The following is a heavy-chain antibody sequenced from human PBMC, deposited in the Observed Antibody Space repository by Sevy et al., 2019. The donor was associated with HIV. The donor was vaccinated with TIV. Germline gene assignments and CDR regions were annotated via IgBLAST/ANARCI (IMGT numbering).Heavy chain of an antibody. Sequence: GGSLRLSCVASGFSFGDYAMHWVRQRPGKGLEWVAGVSWNSGAKGYADSVKGRFTLSRDNTENSLYLQMNNLRPDDTAFYYCAKGGYGDYFTVDNWLDPWGQGTLVTVSS. D-gene: IGHD4-17*01. J-gene: IGHJ5*02. CDR3: AKGGYGDYFTVDNWLDP. V-gene: IGHV3-9*01. CDR1: GFSFGDYA. CDR2: VSWNSGAK.